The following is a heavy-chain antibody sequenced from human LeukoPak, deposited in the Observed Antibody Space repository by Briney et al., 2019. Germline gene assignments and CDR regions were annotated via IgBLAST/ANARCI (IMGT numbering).Heavy chain of an antibody. CDR1: GGTFSSYA. CDR2: IIPILGIA. CDR3: AKSGVLGRLYDSRPLDFDY. V-gene: IGHV1-69*04. D-gene: IGHD3-22*01. J-gene: IGHJ4*02. Sequence: SVKVSCKASGGTFSSYAISWVRQAPGQGLEWMGRIIPILGIANYAQKFQGRVTITADKSTSTAYMELSSLRSEDTAVYYCAKSGVLGRLYDSRPLDFDYWGQGTLVTVSS.